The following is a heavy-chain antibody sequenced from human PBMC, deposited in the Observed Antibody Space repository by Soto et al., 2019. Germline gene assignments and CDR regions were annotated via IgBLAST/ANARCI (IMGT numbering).Heavy chain of an antibody. Sequence: EVQLVESGGGLVKPGGSLRLSCAASGFTFSSYEMNWVRQAPGKGLEWVSYISSSGSTIYYADSVKGRFTISRDNAKNSLYLQMNSLRAEDTAVYYCAREGGLGGITMIVAAFDYWGQGTLVTVSS. D-gene: IGHD3-22*01. CDR3: AREGGLGGITMIVAAFDY. V-gene: IGHV3-48*03. CDR2: ISSSGSTI. J-gene: IGHJ4*02. CDR1: GFTFSSYE.